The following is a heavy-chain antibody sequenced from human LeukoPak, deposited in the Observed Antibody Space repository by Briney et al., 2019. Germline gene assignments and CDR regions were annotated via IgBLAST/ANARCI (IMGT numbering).Heavy chain of an antibody. CDR1: GYTFTNSA. D-gene: IGHD2-21*02. J-gene: IGHJ4*02. Sequence: ASVKVSCKASGYTFTNSAISWVRQAPGQGREGMGWISAYNANTNYAQKLQSRVTMTTDTSTSTAYIELRSLRSDDTALYYCATTARAPYFDYWGQGTLVTVSS. V-gene: IGHV1-18*01. CDR3: ATTARAPYFDY. CDR2: ISAYNANT.